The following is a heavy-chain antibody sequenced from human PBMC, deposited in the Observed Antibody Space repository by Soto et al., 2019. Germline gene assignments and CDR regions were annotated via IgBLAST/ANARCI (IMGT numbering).Heavy chain of an antibody. CDR1: GFTFSSYG. CDR2: IWYDGSNK. D-gene: IGHD3-9*01. Sequence: PGGSLRLSCAASGFTFSSYGMHWVRQAPGKGLEWVAVIWYDGSNKYYADSVKGRFTISRDNSKNTLYLQMNSLRAEDTAVYYCARDFAEYDTPFDPWGQGTLVTVSS. J-gene: IGHJ5*02. CDR3: ARDFAEYDTPFDP. V-gene: IGHV3-33*01.